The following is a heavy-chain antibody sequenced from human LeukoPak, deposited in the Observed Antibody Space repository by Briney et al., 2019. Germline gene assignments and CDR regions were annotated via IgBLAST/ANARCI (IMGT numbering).Heavy chain of an antibody. Sequence: ASVKVSCKASGFTFTSSAVQWVRQARGQRLEWIGWIVVGSGNTNYAQKFQERVTITRDMSTSTAYMELSSLRSEDTAVYYCAVDTGTAMGPYYYYYGMDVWGQGTTVTVSS. CDR3: AVDTGTAMGPYYYYYGMDV. D-gene: IGHD5-18*01. J-gene: IGHJ6*02. CDR1: GFTFTSSA. V-gene: IGHV1-58*01. CDR2: IVVGSGNT.